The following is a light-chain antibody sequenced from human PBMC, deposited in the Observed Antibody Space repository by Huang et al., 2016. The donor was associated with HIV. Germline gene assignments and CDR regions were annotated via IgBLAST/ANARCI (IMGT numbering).Light chain of an antibody. V-gene: IGKV1-39*01. CDR2: KAS. J-gene: IGKJ1*01. CDR1: QSIGNK. CDR3: QQSYSSWWT. Sequence: DIQMTQSPSSLSASVGDTVTITCRASQSIGNKVNWYPQKPGKAPNLLIYKASNLQSGVPSRFSGSGSGTDFTLTIRGLQPEDFAVYYCQQSYSSWWTFGQGTKVEI.